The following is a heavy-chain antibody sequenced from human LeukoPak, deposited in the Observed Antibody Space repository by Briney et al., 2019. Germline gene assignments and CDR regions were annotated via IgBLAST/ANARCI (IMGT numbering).Heavy chain of an antibody. D-gene: IGHD1-26*01. V-gene: IGHV3-23*01. Sequence: PGGSLRLSCAASGFTFSSYAMSWVRHAPEKVLEWVSSISGNSGSTYYADSVKGRFTISRDNSKNTVYLQMNSLRAEDTAVYYCAKVSAWAMVGATYFDYWGQGTLVTVSS. CDR2: ISGNSGST. CDR3: AKVSAWAMVGATYFDY. CDR1: GFTFSSYA. J-gene: IGHJ4*02.